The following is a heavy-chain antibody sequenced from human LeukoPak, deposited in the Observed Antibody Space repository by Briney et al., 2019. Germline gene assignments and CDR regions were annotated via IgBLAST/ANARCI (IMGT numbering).Heavy chain of an antibody. J-gene: IGHJ4*02. CDR1: GGSISSSSYY. CDR3: ARGIAAAGTYDY. CDR2: IYYSGST. D-gene: IGHD6-13*01. V-gene: IGHV4-39*01. Sequence: SETLSLTCTVSGGSISSSSYYWGWIRQPPGKGLEWIGSIYYSGSTYYNPSLKSRVTISVDTSKNQFSLKLSSVTAADTAVYYCARGIAAAGTYDYWGQGTLVTVSS.